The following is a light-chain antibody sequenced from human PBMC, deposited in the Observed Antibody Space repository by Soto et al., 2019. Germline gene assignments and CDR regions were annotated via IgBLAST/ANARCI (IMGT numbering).Light chain of an antibody. CDR2: GAS. CDR1: QSVSSSY. CDR3: QQYGTSPFT. Sequence: ENVLTQSPGTLSLSPGERATLSCRAGQSVSSSYLAWYQQKPGQAPRLLIYGASGRATGIPDRFSGSGSGTDFTLTINRLEPEDFAVYYCQQYGTSPFTFGPGTKVDIK. V-gene: IGKV3-20*01. J-gene: IGKJ3*01.